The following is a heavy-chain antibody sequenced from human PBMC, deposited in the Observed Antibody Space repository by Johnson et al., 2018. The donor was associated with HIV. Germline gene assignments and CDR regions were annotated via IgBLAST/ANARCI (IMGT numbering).Heavy chain of an antibody. V-gene: IGHV3-11*04. CDR2: ISSSGSTI. Sequence: QVQLVESGGGLVKPGGSLRLSCVASGFTFSDYYMTWVRQAPGKGLEWVSYISSSGSTIYSADSVKGRFTISRDNAKHSLYLQMISLRAEDTAVYYCARAPYNWSLGLYGAFDMWGQGTMVTVSS. CDR1: GFTFSDYY. CDR3: ARAPYNWSLGLYGAFDM. D-gene: IGHD1-20*01. J-gene: IGHJ3*02.